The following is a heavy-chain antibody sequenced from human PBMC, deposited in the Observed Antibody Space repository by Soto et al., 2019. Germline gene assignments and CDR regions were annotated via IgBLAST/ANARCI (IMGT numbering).Heavy chain of an antibody. J-gene: IGHJ3*02. D-gene: IGHD3-22*01. CDR3: AKLYYYDSRAPVPNDAFDI. CDR2: ISGSGGST. Sequence: GGSLRLSCAASGFTFSSYAMSWVRQAPGKGLEWVSAISGSGGSTYYADSVKGRFTISRDNSKNTLYLQMNSLRAEDTAVYYCAKLYYYDSRAPVPNDAFDIWGQGTMVTVSS. CDR1: GFTFSSYA. V-gene: IGHV3-23*01.